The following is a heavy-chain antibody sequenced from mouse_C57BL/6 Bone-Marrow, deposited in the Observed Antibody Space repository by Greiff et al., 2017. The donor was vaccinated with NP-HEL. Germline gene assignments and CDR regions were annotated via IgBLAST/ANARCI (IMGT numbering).Heavy chain of an antibody. CDR1: GYTFTGYW. CDR3: ARGNDGYYD. J-gene: IGHJ2*01. V-gene: IGHV1-9*01. CDR2: ILPGSGST. D-gene: IGHD2-3*01. Sequence: QVQLQQSGAELMKPGASVKLSCKATGYTFTGYWIEWVKQRPGHGLEWIGEILPGSGSTNYNEKFKGKATFPADTSSNTAYMQLSRLTTEDSAIHYCARGNDGYYDWGQGTTLTVSS.